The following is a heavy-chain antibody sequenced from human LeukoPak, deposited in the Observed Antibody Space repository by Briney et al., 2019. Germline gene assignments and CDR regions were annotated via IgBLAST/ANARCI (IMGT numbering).Heavy chain of an antibody. CDR3: ARDLGSGWQTDY. J-gene: IGHJ4*02. CDR1: GFTFTSYA. CDR2: IWYDGSDK. Sequence: GGSLRLSCAGSGFTFTSYAMSWVRQAPGKGLEWVAVIWYDGSDKYYADSVKGRFTISRDNSKNTLYLQMNSLRAEDTAVYYCARDLGSGWQTDYWGQGTLVTVAS. V-gene: IGHV3-33*08. D-gene: IGHD6-19*01.